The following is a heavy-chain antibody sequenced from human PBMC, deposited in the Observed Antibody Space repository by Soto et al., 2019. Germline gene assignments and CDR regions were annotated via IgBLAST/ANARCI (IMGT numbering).Heavy chain of an antibody. D-gene: IGHD5-12*01. CDR1: GFPFSSYA. Sequence: GGSLRLSCAASGFPFSSYAMSWVRQTPEKGLEWVAAISGGGADRYYADFVKGRFTFSRDNSRNTLYLQMNSLRAEDTAMYHCARSLFMVAPDNEPFDYWGQGTLVTVSS. CDR2: ISGGGADR. J-gene: IGHJ4*02. V-gene: IGHV3-23*01. CDR3: ARSLFMVAPDNEPFDY.